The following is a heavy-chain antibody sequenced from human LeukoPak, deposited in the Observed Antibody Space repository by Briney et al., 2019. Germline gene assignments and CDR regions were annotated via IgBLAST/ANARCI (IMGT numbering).Heavy chain of an antibody. J-gene: IGHJ6*02. Sequence: GASVKVSCKASGYTFTGYYMHWVRQAPGQGLEWMGWINPNSGGTNYAQKFQGRVAMTRDTSISTAYMELSSLRSEDTAVYYCARSVRGSSDYYYGMDVWGQGTTVTVSS. CDR2: INPNSGGT. D-gene: IGHD1-26*01. CDR1: GYTFTGYY. CDR3: ARSVRGSSDYYYGMDV. V-gene: IGHV1-2*02.